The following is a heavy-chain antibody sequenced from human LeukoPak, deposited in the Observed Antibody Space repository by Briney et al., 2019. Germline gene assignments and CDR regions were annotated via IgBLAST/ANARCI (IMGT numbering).Heavy chain of an antibody. J-gene: IGHJ4*02. CDR2: INPNSGGT. CDR3: ARGSTYYDILTGYPERAYFDY. Sequence: ASVKVSCKCSGYTFTGYYMHWVRQAPGQGLEWMGRINPNSGGTNYAQKFQGRVTMTRDTSISTAYMELSRLRSDDTAVYYCARGSTYYDILTGYPERAYFDYWGQGTLVTVSS. D-gene: IGHD3-9*01. V-gene: IGHV1-2*06. CDR1: GYTFTGYY.